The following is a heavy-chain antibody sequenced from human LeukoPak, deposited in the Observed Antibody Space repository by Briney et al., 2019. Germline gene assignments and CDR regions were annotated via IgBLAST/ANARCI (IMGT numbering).Heavy chain of an antibody. CDR3: AGLSITMVRGVIRIFDY. CDR2: IYSGGST. Sequence: HPGGSLRLSCAASGFTVSSNYMSWVRQAPGKGLEWVSVIYSGGSTYYADSVKGRFTISRDNSKNTLYLQMNSLRAEDTAVYYCAGLSITMVRGVIRIFDYWGQGTLVTVSS. V-gene: IGHV3-66*01. D-gene: IGHD3-10*01. J-gene: IGHJ4*02. CDR1: GFTVSSNY.